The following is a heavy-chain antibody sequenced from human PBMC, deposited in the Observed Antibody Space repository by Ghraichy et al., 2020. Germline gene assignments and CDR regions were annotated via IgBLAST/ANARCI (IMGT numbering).Heavy chain of an antibody. CDR1: GGTFSSHA. J-gene: IGHJ4*02. CDR2: IIPIFNTT. V-gene: IGHV1-69*13. D-gene: IGHD6-19*01. CDR3: ARIAVAVWYYFDY. Sequence: SVKVSCKASGGTFSSHAICWVRQAPGHGLEWMGGIIPIFNTTNYAQKFQGRVTITADESTSTAYMELSSLRSEDTAVYYCARIAVAVWYYFDYWGQGTLVTVSS.